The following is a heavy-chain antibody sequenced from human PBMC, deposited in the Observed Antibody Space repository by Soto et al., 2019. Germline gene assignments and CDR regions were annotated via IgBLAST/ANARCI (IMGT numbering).Heavy chain of an antibody. D-gene: IGHD2-21*01. CDR3: ARAGSCDYYFDY. CDR1: GYTFTSYA. CDR2: INAGNGNT. J-gene: IGHJ4*02. Sequence: QVQLVQSGAEVKKPGASVKVSCKASGYTFTSYAMHWVRQAPGQRLEWMGWINAGNGNTKYSQKFQGRVTITRDTSASTAYMELSSLRSEDAAVYYCARAGSCDYYFDYWGQGTLVTVSS. V-gene: IGHV1-3*01.